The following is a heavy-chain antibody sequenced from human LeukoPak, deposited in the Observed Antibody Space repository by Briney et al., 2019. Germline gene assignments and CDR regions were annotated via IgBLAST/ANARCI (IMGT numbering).Heavy chain of an antibody. D-gene: IGHD6-19*01. Sequence: ASVKVSCKASGGTFSSYAISWVRQAPGQGLEWMGWINPNSGGTNYAQKFQGRVTMTRDTSISTAYMELSRLRSDDTAVYYCARGSSGWYKDWFDPWGQGTLVTVSS. CDR3: ARGSSGWYKDWFDP. V-gene: IGHV1-2*02. J-gene: IGHJ5*02. CDR1: GGTFSSYA. CDR2: INPNSGGT.